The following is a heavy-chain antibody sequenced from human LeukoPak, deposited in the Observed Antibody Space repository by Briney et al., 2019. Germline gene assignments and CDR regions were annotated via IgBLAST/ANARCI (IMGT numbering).Heavy chain of an antibody. D-gene: IGHD3-10*01. CDR1: GFTVGNNY. CDR3: ARTKFGGSPYFDY. J-gene: IGHJ4*02. Sequence: GGSLRLSCAASGFTVGNNYMSWVRQAPGKGLEWVSFLYSGGSTYYADSVKGRLTVSRHNSRNTVFLEMNSLRPEDTAVYYCARTKFGGSPYFDYWGQGTLVTVSS. V-gene: IGHV3-53*04. CDR2: LYSGGST.